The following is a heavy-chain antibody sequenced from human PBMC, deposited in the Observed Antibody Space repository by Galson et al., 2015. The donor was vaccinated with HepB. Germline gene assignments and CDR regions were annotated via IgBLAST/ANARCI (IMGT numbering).Heavy chain of an antibody. CDR1: GFTVSSNY. D-gene: IGHD2-15*01. CDR2: IYSGGST. Sequence: SLRLSCAASGFTVSSNYMSWVRQAPGKGLEWVSVIYSGGSTYYADSVKGRFTISRDNSKNTLYLQMNSLRAEDTAVYYCARETCSGGSCYFDYWGQGTLVTASS. J-gene: IGHJ4*02. V-gene: IGHV3-53*01. CDR3: ARETCSGGSCYFDY.